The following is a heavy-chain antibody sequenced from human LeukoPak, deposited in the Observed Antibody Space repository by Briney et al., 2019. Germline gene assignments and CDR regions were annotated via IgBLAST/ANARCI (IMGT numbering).Heavy chain of an antibody. D-gene: IGHD3-9*01. CDR2: IYYSGST. J-gene: IGHJ6*02. CDR1: GGSISSYY. V-gene: IGHV4-59*01. Sequence: SETLSLTCTVSGGSISSYYWSWIRQPPGKGLEWIGYIYYSGSTNYNPSLKSRVTISIDTSKNQFSLKLNSVTAVDTAVYYCARSPSFDILTGYSDYYGMDVWGQGTTVTVSS. CDR3: ARSPSFDILTGYSDYYGMDV.